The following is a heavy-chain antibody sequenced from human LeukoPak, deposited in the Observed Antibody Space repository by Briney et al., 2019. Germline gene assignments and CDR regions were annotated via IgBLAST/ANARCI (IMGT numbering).Heavy chain of an antibody. J-gene: IGHJ4*02. CDR1: GGSISSYY. Sequence: SETLSLTCTVSGGSISSYYRSWIRQPAGKGLEWIGRIYTSGSTNYNPSLKSRVTMSVDTSKNQFSLKLSSVTAADTAVYYCARVGSSGWDPLAYWGQGTLVTVSS. CDR2: IYTSGST. CDR3: ARVGSSGWDPLAY. D-gene: IGHD6-19*01. V-gene: IGHV4-4*07.